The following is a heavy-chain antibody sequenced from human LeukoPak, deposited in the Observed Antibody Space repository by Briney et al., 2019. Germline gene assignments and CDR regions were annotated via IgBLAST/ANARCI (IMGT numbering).Heavy chain of an antibody. V-gene: IGHV4-39*01. D-gene: IGHD3-3*01. J-gene: IGHJ4*02. CDR3: ARSTYHDFWSGYYTGFLVDY. CDR2: IYYSGST. Sequence: SETLSLTCAVSGGSISSSSYYWGWIRQPPGKGLEWIGTIYYSGSTYYNPSLKSRVTISVDTSKNQFSLKLSSVTAADTAVYYCARSTYHDFWSGYYTGFLVDYWGRGTLVTVSS. CDR1: GGSISSSSYY.